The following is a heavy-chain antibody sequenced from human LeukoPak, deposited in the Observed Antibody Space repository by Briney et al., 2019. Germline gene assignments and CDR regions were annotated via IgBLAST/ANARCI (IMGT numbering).Heavy chain of an antibody. V-gene: IGHV3-30*04. Sequence: GGSLRLSCSASGFTFRVYALHWLRQAPGKGLEWLAVVSNDGRSKHYADSVMGRFTISRDNSNNTLYLQMNSLRAEDTAVYYCAKDGESGIDYWGQGTLVTVSS. CDR1: GFTFRVYA. CDR3: AKDGESGIDY. D-gene: IGHD3-10*01. CDR2: VSNDGRSK. J-gene: IGHJ4*02.